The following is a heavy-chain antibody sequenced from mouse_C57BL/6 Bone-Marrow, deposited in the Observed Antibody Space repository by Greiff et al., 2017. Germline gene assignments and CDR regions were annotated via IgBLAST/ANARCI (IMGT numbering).Heavy chain of an antibody. D-gene: IGHD2-5*01. V-gene: IGHV8-8*01. Sequence: QVTLKESGPGILQPSQTLSLTCSFSGFSLSTFGMGVGWIRQPSGKGLEWLAHIWWDDDKYYNPALKRRLTISKDTSKNQVFLKIANVDTADTATYFCARTPYSNYWYFDVWGTGTTVTVSS. CDR2: IWWDDDK. J-gene: IGHJ1*03. CDR3: ARTPYSNYWYFDV. CDR1: GFSLSTFGMG.